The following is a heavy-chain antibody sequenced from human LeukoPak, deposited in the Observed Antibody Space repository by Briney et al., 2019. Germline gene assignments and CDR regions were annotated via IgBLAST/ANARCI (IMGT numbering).Heavy chain of an antibody. Sequence: GASVKVSCKASGYTFTGYYMHWVRQAPGQGREWMGRINPNRGGTNYAQKFQGRVTMTRDTSISPANMELSRLRSDDTAVYYCAREGADNWNYVDYWGQETLVSVSS. CDR3: AREGADNWNYVDY. CDR1: GYTFTGYY. D-gene: IGHD1-20*01. J-gene: IGHJ4*02. V-gene: IGHV1-2*06. CDR2: INPNRGGT.